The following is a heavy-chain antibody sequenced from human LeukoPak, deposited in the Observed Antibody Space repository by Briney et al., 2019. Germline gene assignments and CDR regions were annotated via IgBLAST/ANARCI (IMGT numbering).Heavy chain of an antibody. CDR3: ARDGYKETLSFDP. CDR1: GYIFTNYG. Sequence: ASVKVSCKASGYIFTNYGITWVRQAPGQGLEWMGWISADNGDTKYAQKVQGRVTMTTDTSTSTAYMELRSLRSDDTAVYYRARDGYKETLSFDPWGQGTLVTVSS. D-gene: IGHD5-24*01. J-gene: IGHJ5*02. CDR2: ISADNGDT. V-gene: IGHV1-18*01.